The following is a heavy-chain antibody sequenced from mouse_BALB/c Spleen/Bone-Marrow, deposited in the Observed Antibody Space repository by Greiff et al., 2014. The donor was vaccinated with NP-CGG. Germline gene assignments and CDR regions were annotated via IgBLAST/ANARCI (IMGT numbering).Heavy chain of an antibody. V-gene: IGHV5-9-3*01. D-gene: IGHD2-2*01. Sequence: EVQVVESGGGLVKPGGSLKLSCAASGFTFSSYAMSWVRQTPEKRLEWVAAISSGGSYTYYPDSVKGRFTISRDNAKNTLYLQMSSLRSEDTAMYYCARGGGYDWYFDVWGAGTTVTVSS. CDR3: ARGGGYDWYFDV. J-gene: IGHJ1*01. CDR2: ISSGGSYT. CDR1: GFTFSSYA.